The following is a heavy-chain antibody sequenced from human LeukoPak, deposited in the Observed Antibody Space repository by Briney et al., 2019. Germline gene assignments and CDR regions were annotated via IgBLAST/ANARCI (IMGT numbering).Heavy chain of an antibody. J-gene: IGHJ4*02. CDR3: ARREVSGWYRFPDQGKGGVDY. CDR1: GFNFDDYA. V-gene: IGHV3-20*04. D-gene: IGHD6-19*01. Sequence: PGGSLRLSCAASGFNFDDYAMSWVRQAPGKGLEWVSEIYRNGDTTNYADSVRGRFTISRDNAKNSLYLQMNSLRGADTAVYYCARREVSGWYRFPDQGKGGVDYWGQGTLVTVSS. CDR2: IYRNGDTT.